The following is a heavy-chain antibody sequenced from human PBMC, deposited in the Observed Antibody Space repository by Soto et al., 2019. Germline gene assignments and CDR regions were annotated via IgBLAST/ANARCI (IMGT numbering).Heavy chain of an antibody. J-gene: IGHJ5*01. D-gene: IGHD3-10*02. Sequence: QVQLQESGPGLVKPSETLSLTCTVSGGSISSYYGSWILQPPGKGLEWIGFIFYSGSTSYNPSLKSRVTISIDTSEYQFSLKLNSVTAADTAVYYCASMIGDPVLSFDSWGQGTLVAVSS. CDR3: ASMIGDPVLSFDS. CDR1: GGSISSYY. V-gene: IGHV4-59*01. CDR2: IFYSGST.